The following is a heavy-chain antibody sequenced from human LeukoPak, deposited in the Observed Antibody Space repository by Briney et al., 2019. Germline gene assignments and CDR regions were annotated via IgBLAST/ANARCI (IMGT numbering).Heavy chain of an antibody. D-gene: IGHD3-22*01. V-gene: IGHV1-24*01. CDR2: FDPEDGET. Sequence: GASVKVSCKVSGYTLTELSMHWVRQAPGKGLVWMGGFDPEDGETIYAQKFQGRVTMTEDTSTDTAYTELSSLRSEDTAVYYCATLSDYDSSGYYAYWGQGTLVTVSS. CDR3: ATLSDYDSSGYYAY. CDR1: GYTLTELS. J-gene: IGHJ4*02.